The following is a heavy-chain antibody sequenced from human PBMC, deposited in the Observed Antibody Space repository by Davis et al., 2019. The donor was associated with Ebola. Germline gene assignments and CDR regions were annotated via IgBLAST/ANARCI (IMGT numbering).Heavy chain of an antibody. V-gene: IGHV3-74*01. D-gene: IGHD4-11*01. CDR2: INSDGSAT. CDR1: GFTFRSDW. CDR3: ARDRAYSQDY. Sequence: GESLKISCAASGFTFRSDWMHWVRQAPGKGLVWVSRINSDGSATSYAESVKGRFTVSRDNAKNTLYLQMNSLSAEDTAVYFCARDRAYSQDYWGQGTLVTVSS. J-gene: IGHJ4*02.